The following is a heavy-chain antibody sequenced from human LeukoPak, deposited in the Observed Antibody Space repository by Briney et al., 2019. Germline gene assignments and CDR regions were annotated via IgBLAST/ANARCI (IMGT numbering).Heavy chain of an antibody. Sequence: GGSLRLSCAASGFTFSSYGMHWVRQAPGKGLEWVAYISSTGHTTYHADSVKGRFTISRDNSKNSLFLQMNTLTVEDTAMYYCARALGSGWSHDAFDFWGQGTMVSVSS. J-gene: IGHJ3*01. CDR3: ARALGSGWSHDAFDF. D-gene: IGHD6-19*01. CDR2: ISSTGHTT. CDR1: GFTFSSYG. V-gene: IGHV3-48*04.